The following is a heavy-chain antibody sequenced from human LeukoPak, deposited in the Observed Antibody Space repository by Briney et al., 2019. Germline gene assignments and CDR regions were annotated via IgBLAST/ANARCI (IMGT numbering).Heavy chain of an antibody. Sequence: PSETLSLTCTVSGGSISSYYWSWIRQPPGKGLEWIGYIYYSGSTNYNPSLKSRVTISVDTSKNQFSLKLSSVTAADTAVYYCARVRKYYDILTGYSPYFDYWGQGPLVTVSS. D-gene: IGHD3-9*01. CDR2: IYYSGST. J-gene: IGHJ4*02. V-gene: IGHV4-59*01. CDR3: ARVRKYYDILTGYSPYFDY. CDR1: GGSISSYY.